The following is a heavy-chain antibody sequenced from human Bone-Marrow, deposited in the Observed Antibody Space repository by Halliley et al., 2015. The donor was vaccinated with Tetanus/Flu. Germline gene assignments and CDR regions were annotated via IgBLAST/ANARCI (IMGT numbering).Heavy chain of an antibody. J-gene: IGHJ4*02. CDR3: ATFEFSSSDFDF. D-gene: IGHD2-15*01. CDR2: VFPADSDI. Sequence: WMGIVFPADSDIKYSPSFQGRVIISADKSISTAHLQWNSLRASDTAIYYCATFEFSSSDFDFWGQGTPVTVSS. V-gene: IGHV5-51*01.